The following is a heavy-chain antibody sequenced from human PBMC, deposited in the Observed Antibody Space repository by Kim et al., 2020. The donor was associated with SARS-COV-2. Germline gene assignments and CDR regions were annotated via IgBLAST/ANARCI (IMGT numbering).Heavy chain of an antibody. CDR3: AKGPDYWNYLFHY. CDR1: GFTFSSSA. V-gene: IGHV3-23*01. D-gene: IGHD1-7*01. Sequence: GGSLRLSCAASGFTFSSSAMSWVRQAPGKGLEWVSTITGSGGSTYYAVSPKGRFTISRDNSKNTLYLQMDSLRAEDTAVYSCAKGPDYWNYLFHYWGQGTLVTVSS. J-gene: IGHJ4*02. CDR2: ITGSGGST.